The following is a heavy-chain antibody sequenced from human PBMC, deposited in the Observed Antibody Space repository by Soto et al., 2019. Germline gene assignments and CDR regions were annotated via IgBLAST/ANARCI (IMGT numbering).Heavy chain of an antibody. CDR1: GFAFNNAW. J-gene: IGHJ4*02. CDR2: VKTKIDGGTI. V-gene: IGHV3-15*01. Sequence: EVQLVESGGDLVKPGGSLRLSCAASGFAFNNAWMNWVRQAPGKGLEWVGRVKTKIDGGTIDYAAPVKGRFTISRDDSKNTLYLQMDSLKTEDSAMYYCTTDHMATTVFGMVTHVDYWGQGSLVTVSS. D-gene: IGHD3-3*01. CDR3: TTDHMATTVFGMVTHVDY.